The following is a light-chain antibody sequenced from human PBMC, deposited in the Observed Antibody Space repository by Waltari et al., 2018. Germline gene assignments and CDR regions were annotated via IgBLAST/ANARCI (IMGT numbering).Light chain of an antibody. CDR1: QSLVYSDGNTY. J-gene: IGKJ2*01. V-gene: IGKV2-30*01. CDR2: KVS. CDR3: RQGTHWPPVYT. Sequence: DVVLTQSPLSLPVTLGQPASISCRSSQSLVYSDGNTYLNWYQQTPGQSPRRLIYKVSSRDSGVPDRVSGSGSGTDFILKISRVEAEDVGVYYCRQGTHWPPVYTFGQGTKLEIK.